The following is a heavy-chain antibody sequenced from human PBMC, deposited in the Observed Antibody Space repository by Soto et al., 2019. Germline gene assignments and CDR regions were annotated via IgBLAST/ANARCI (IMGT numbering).Heavy chain of an antibody. V-gene: IGHV5-51*01. D-gene: IGHD5-18*01. CDR2: IYPGDSDT. CDR3: ARRFGGDTAFYDY. J-gene: IGHJ4*02. Sequence: PGESLKISCRGSGYSFTTYWIGWVRQMPGRGLEWMGIIYPGDSDTRYSPSFQGHVTISADNSVNTAYLHWNSLKASDTAMYYCARRFGGDTAFYDYWGQGTLVTVSS. CDR1: GYSFTTYW.